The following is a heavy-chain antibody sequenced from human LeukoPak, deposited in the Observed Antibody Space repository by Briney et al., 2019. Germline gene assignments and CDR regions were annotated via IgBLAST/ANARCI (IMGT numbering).Heavy chain of an antibody. D-gene: IGHD3-10*01. CDR2: ISSSGSTI. CDR3: ARDSAITMAIDY. V-gene: IGHV3-48*03. Sequence: GGSLRLSCAASGFTFSSYEMNWVRQAPGKGLEWVSYISSSGSTIYYADSVKGRFTISRDNSKNTLHLQMNSLRAEDTAVYYCARDSAITMAIDYWGQGTLVTVSS. CDR1: GFTFSSYE. J-gene: IGHJ4*02.